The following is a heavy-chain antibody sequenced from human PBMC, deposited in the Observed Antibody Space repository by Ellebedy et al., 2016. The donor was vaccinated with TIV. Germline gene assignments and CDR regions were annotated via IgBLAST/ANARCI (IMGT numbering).Heavy chain of an antibody. V-gene: IGHV1-69*13. D-gene: IGHD3-10*01. CDR2: LIPMYGKT. CDR1: GVTFSRYA. Sequence: AASVKVSCKASGVTFSRYAVSWVRQAPGQGLEWMGTLIPMYGKTHYAQKLQGRVTIAADESTNTAFMELSSLKSEDTAIYYCAQGEYRNWFDPWGQGTLVTVSS. CDR3: AQGEYRNWFDP. J-gene: IGHJ5*02.